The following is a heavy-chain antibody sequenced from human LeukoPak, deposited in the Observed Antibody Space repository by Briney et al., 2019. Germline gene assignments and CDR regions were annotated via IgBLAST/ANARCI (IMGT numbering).Heavy chain of an antibody. CDR2: ISSSGSTI. J-gene: IGHJ4*02. V-gene: IGHV3-48*03. Sequence: GGSLRLSCAASGFTFSSYEMNWVRQAPGKGLEWVSYISSSGSTIYYADSVKGRFTISRDNAKNSLYLQMNSLRAEDTAVYYCARYGSGSSNFDYWGQGTLVTVSS. CDR1: GFTFSSYE. CDR3: ARYGSGSSNFDY. D-gene: IGHD3-10*01.